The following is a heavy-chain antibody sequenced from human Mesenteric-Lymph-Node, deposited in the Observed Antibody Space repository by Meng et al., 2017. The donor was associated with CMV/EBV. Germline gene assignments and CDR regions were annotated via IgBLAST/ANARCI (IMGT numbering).Heavy chain of an antibody. CDR3: AKDNGGENYYYGMDV. CDR2: ISGSHSGGRT. Sequence: GGSLRLSCAASGFTFSSYAMSWVRQAPGKGLEWVSTISGSHSGGRTYYVDSVKGRITISRDNSKNTVFLEINSLRAEDTAVYFCAKDNGGENYYYGMDVWGQGTTVTVSS. D-gene: IGHD4-23*01. CDR1: GFTFSSYA. V-gene: IGHV3-23*01. J-gene: IGHJ6*02.